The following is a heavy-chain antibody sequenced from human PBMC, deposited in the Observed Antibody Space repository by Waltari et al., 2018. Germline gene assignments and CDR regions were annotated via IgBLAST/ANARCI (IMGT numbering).Heavy chain of an antibody. J-gene: IGHJ3*02. CDR3: ATANDFWSGYYLDAFDI. D-gene: IGHD3-3*01. CDR1: GYTFTDYY. Sequence: EVQLVQSGAEVKKPGATVKISCKASGYTFTDYYMPWVQQAPGKGLEWMGRVDPEDGETIYAEKFQGRVTITADTSTDTAYMELSSLRSEDTAVYYCATANDFWSGYYLDAFDIWGQGTMVTVSS. V-gene: IGHV1-69-2*01. CDR2: VDPEDGET.